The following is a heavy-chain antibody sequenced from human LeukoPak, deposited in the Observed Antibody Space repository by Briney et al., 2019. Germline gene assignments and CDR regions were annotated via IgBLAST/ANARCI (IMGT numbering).Heavy chain of an antibody. CDR3: ARGLLWFGELLGDYYYYYMDV. Sequence: SETLSLTCAVYGGSFSGYYWSWIRQPPGKGLEWIGEINHSGSTNYNPSLKSRVTISVDTSKNQFSLKLSSVTAADTAVYYCARGLLWFGELLGDYYYYYMDVWGKGTTVTISS. CDR1: GGSFSGYY. CDR2: INHSGST. J-gene: IGHJ6*03. V-gene: IGHV4-34*01. D-gene: IGHD3-10*01.